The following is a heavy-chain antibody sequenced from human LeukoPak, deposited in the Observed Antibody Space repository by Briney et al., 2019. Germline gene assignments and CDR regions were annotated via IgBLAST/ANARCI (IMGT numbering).Heavy chain of an antibody. J-gene: IGHJ4*02. Sequence: GASVKVSCKASGGILSKWSISWVRQAPGQGLEWVGTIIPEFDEAHYAQKLQGRVTISADDSATAAYMELSSLRSDDTAVYYCASGGVTVCSYGPDYWGQGTLVAVSS. D-gene: IGHD3-16*01. V-gene: IGHV1-69*13. CDR2: IIPEFDEA. CDR3: ASGGVTVCSYGPDY. CDR1: GGILSKWS.